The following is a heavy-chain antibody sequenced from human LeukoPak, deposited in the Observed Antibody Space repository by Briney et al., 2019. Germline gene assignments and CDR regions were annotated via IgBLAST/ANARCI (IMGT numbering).Heavy chain of an antibody. V-gene: IGHV3-23*01. Sequence: PGGSLRLSCAASGFTFSTYGMSWVRQAPGKGLEWVSFIRGNGDITYYTDSVKGRFTISRDNSKNTVYLQMNSLRAEDTALYFCVRGYGSDVWGKGTTVTVSS. CDR1: GFTFSTYG. J-gene: IGHJ6*04. D-gene: IGHD3-10*01. CDR3: VRGYGSDV. CDR2: IRGNGDIT.